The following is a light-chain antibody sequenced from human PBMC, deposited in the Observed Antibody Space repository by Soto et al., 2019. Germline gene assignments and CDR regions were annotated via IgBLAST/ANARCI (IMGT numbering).Light chain of an antibody. Sequence: QPVLTQPPSVSGPPGQRVTISCTGSSSNIGAGYDVHWYQQLPGTAPKLLIFGDINRPSGVPDRFSGSKSGTSASLAITGLQAEDEADYYCQSYDSSLSGVVFGGGTKRTVL. CDR3: QSYDSSLSGVV. V-gene: IGLV1-40*01. CDR1: SSNIGAGYD. J-gene: IGLJ3*02. CDR2: GDI.